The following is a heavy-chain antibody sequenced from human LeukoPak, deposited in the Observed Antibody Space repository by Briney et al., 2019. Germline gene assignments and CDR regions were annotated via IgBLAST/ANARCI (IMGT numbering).Heavy chain of an antibody. J-gene: IGHJ5*02. Sequence: ASVKVSCKASGGTFSSYAISWVRQAPGQGLEWMGRIIPIFGTANYAQKFQGRVTITTDESTSTAYMELSSLRSEDTAVYYYASGGYCGGDCYRGGWFDPWGQGTLVTVSS. V-gene: IGHV1-69*05. D-gene: IGHD2-21*02. CDR3: ASGGYCGGDCYRGGWFDP. CDR1: GGTFSSYA. CDR2: IIPIFGTA.